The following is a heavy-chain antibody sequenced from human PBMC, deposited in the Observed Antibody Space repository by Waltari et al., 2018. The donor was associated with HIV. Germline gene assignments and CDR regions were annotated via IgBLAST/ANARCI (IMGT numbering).Heavy chain of an antibody. CDR2: LHSSGNT. Sequence: QVHLQESGPGVVKPSETLSPTCNVAGGSTIGYYWSWIRQPAGKGLEWIGRLHSSGNTNYNPSLRSRVTMSVDTSKNHFSLKLSSVTAADTAVYYCAREATVTRHFDFWGQGTLVTVSS. V-gene: IGHV4-4*07. CDR1: GGSTIGYY. CDR3: AREATVTRHFDF. D-gene: IGHD4-17*01. J-gene: IGHJ4*02.